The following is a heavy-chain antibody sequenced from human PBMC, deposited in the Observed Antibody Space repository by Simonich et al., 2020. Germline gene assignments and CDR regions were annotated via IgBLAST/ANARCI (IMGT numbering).Heavy chain of an antibody. D-gene: IGHD6-13*01. Sequence: QVQLVESGGGVVQPGRSLRLSCAASGFTFSSYGMHWVRQAPGKGRGWVAVIWYDGSNKYYEDSVKGRFTISRDNSKNTLYLQINSLRAEDTAVYYCARAYSSSWYNWFDPWGQGTLVTVSS. CDR2: IWYDGSNK. V-gene: IGHV3-33*01. J-gene: IGHJ5*02. CDR1: GFTFSSYG. CDR3: ARAYSSSWYNWFDP.